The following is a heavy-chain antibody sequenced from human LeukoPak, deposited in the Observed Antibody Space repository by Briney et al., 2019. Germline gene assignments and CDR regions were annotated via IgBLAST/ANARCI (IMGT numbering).Heavy chain of an antibody. CDR3: ARHRPKLFGGGHYFDY. J-gene: IGHJ4*02. D-gene: IGHD3-3*01. V-gene: IGHV4-4*09. Sequence: SETLPLTCTVSGGSISSYYWSWIRQPPGKGLEWIGYIYTSGSTNYNPSLKSRVTISVDTSKNQFSLKLSSVTAADTAVYYCARHRPKLFGGGHYFDYWGQGTLVTVSS. CDR1: GGSISSYY. CDR2: IYTSGST.